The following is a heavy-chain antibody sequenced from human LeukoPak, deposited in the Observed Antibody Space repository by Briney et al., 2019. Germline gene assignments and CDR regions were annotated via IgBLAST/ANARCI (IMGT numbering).Heavy chain of an antibody. CDR3: ARDLANGSGWFGY. Sequence: ASVKVSCKASGYTFTGYHMHWVRQAPGQGLEWMGWINPDSGGTDYAQKFQGRVTMTRDTSISTAYMELSRLRSDDTAMYYCARDLANGSGWFGYWGQGTLVTVSS. J-gene: IGHJ5*01. V-gene: IGHV1-2*02. D-gene: IGHD6-19*01. CDR2: INPDSGGT. CDR1: GYTFTGYH.